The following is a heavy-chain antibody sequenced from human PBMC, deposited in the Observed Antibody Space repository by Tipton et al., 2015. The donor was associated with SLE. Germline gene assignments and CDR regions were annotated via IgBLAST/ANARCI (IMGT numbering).Heavy chain of an antibody. D-gene: IGHD3-3*01. CDR1: GGSISSGSYY. Sequence: TLSLTCTVSGGSISSGSYYWSWIRQPAGKGLEWIGHIYTSGSTNYNPSPKSRVTISVDTSKNQFSLKLSSVTAADTAVYYCASITIFGVVRFGGQGTLVTVSS. CDR3: ASITIFGVVRF. V-gene: IGHV4-61*09. J-gene: IGHJ4*02. CDR2: IYTSGST.